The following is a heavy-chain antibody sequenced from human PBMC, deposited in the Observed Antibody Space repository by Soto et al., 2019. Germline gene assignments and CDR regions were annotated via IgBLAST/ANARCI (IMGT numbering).Heavy chain of an antibody. CDR2: INHSGST. J-gene: IGHJ4*02. D-gene: IGHD2-15*01. Sequence: PSETLSLTCAVYGGSFSGYYWSWIRQPPGKGLEWIGEINHSGSTNYNPSLKSRLTISLNTSKNQFSLKLSSVTAADTAVYYCARELKYGGAFDYWGQGTLVTVSS. V-gene: IGHV4-34*01. CDR1: GGSFSGYY. CDR3: ARELKYGGAFDY.